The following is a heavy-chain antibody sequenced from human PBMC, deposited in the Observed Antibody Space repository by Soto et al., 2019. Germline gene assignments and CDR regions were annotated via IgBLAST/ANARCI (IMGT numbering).Heavy chain of an antibody. CDR2: IKQDGSEK. CDR3: ARYLFEAARRGEYAFDI. V-gene: IGHV3-7*03. CDR1: AFTFSSYW. Sequence: EVRLVESGGGLVQPGGSLRLSCAASAFTFSSYWMSWVRQAPGKGLEWVANIKQDGSEKYYVDSVKGRFTISRDNAKNSLYLQMNSLRAEDTAVYYCARYLFEAARRGEYAFDIWGQGTMVTVSS. D-gene: IGHD3-16*01. J-gene: IGHJ3*02.